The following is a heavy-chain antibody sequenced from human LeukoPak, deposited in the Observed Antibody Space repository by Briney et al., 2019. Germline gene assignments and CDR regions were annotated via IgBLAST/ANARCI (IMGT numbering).Heavy chain of an antibody. D-gene: IGHD2-15*01. CDR2: ISSSSSYI. V-gene: IGHV3-21*01. CDR1: GFTFSSYS. J-gene: IGHJ6*03. CDR3: GGQIVVLYIDV. Sequence: GGSLRLSCAASGFTFSSYSMNWVRQAPGKGLEWVSSISSSSSYIYYADSVKGRFTISRDDAKIPLYLQVNSLSADDTAVYYCGGQIVVLYIDVWGKGTTVSVPS.